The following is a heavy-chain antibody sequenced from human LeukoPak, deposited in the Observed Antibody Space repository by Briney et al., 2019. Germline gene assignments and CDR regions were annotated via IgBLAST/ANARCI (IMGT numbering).Heavy chain of an antibody. CDR2: INHSGST. CDR3: ARGRGYYDSTYYF. D-gene: IGHD3-22*01. J-gene: IGHJ3*01. Sequence: PSETLSLTCAAYGGSFSGYYWSWIRQPPGKGLEWIGEINHSGSTNYNPSLKSRVTISVDTSKNHFSLRLSSVTAADTAVYCCARGRGYYDSTYYFWGQGTMVTVSS. CDR1: GGSFSGYY. V-gene: IGHV4-34*01.